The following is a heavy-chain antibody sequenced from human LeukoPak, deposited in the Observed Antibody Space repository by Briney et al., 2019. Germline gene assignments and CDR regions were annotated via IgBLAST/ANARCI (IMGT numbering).Heavy chain of an antibody. CDR3: ARASVWWLRIGVFDY. D-gene: IGHD5-12*01. CDR2: IYYSGST. J-gene: IGHJ4*02. Sequence: SETLSLTCTVSGGSISSSSYYWGWIRQPPGKGLEWIGSIYYSGSTYYNPSLKSRVTISVDTTKNQFSLKLSSVTAADTAVYYCARASVWWLRIGVFDYWGQGTLVTVSS. V-gene: IGHV4-39*07. CDR1: GGSISSSSYY.